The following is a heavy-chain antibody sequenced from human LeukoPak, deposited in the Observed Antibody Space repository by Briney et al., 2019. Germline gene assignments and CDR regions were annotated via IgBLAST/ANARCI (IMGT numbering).Heavy chain of an antibody. D-gene: IGHD3-10*01. CDR2: ISRSSTDI. V-gene: IGHV3-21*01. J-gene: IGHJ6*02. CDR1: GFSFSSYS. Sequence: KPEGSLRLSCAASGFSFSSYSMNWVRQAPGKGLEWVSSISRSSTDIQYADSVKGRFTISRDNAKSSLHLQMNSLRAEDTAVYYCARDELGVSGSGVYYYYGMDVWGQGTTVTVSS. CDR3: ARDELGVSGSGVYYYYGMDV.